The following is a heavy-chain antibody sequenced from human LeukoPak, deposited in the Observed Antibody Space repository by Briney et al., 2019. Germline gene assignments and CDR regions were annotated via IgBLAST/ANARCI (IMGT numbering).Heavy chain of an antibody. D-gene: IGHD6-13*01. CDR1: GFTFSSYG. CDR2: IWSDGSNK. CDR3: ARGYSSRWVNWFDP. Sequence: GGSLRLSCAASGFTFSSYGMHWVRQAPGKGLEWVAVIWSDGSNKGYAESVKGRFTISRDNAKNTLYLQMNSLRAEDTAVYYCARGYSSRWVNWFDPWGQGTLVTVSS. J-gene: IGHJ5*02. V-gene: IGHV3-33*01.